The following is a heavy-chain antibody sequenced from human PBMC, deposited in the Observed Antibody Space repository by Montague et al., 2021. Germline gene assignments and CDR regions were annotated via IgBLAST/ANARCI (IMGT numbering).Heavy chain of an antibody. Sequence: SDTLSLTFLFSGDSVRCGIYHWGWIRQSPGKGLEWIGYICDGGSATYRTSLGSRVTMSLDTSSNQFSLNLRSATAADTAVYYCAAYYYGGGGRGSWGQGTLVTVSS. J-gene: IGHJ5*02. CDR1: GDSVRCGIYH. D-gene: IGHD3-22*01. CDR2: ICDGGSA. CDR3: AAYYYGGGGRGS. V-gene: IGHV4-61*01.